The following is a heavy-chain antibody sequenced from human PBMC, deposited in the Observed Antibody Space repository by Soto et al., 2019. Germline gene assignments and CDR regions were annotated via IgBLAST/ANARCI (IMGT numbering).Heavy chain of an antibody. Sequence: PGGSLRLSCRASGYDFRTYSMNWVRQAPGQGLEGIAYVSLDSDTIQYADPVKGRLTISTDDAEASLYLQMDRLRDEDTATYYCARLYYAYVWGQGTTVTVSS. CDR3: ARLYYAYV. J-gene: IGHJ6*02. CDR2: VSLDSDTI. D-gene: IGHD3-16*01. V-gene: IGHV3-48*02. CDR1: GYDFRTYS.